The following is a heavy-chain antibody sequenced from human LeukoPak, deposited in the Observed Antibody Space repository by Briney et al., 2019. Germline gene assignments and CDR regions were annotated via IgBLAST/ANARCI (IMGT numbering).Heavy chain of an antibody. CDR3: AKLSGIAAAGTEYFQH. D-gene: IGHD6-13*01. J-gene: IGHJ1*01. Sequence: GGSLRLSCAASGFIFSSAWMSWVRQAPGKGLEWVSAISGSGGSTYYADSVKGRFTISRDNSKNTLYLQMNSLRAEDTAVYYCAKLSGIAAAGTEYFQHWGQGTLVTVSS. CDR1: GFIFSSAW. V-gene: IGHV3-23*01. CDR2: ISGSGGST.